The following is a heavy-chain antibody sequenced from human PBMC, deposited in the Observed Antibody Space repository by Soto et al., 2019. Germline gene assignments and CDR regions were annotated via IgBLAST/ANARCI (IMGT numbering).Heavy chain of an antibody. CDR3: ARSGSGSYYNGWFDP. J-gene: IGHJ5*02. V-gene: IGHV4-61*08. CDR1: GDSVSTDGYY. CDR2: IYYSGST. Sequence: SETLSLTCTVSGDSVSTDGYYWNWIRQPPGKGLEWIGCIYYSGSTNYNPSLKSRITISVDTSKNQFSLKLTSVTAADTAIYYCARSGSGSYYNGWFDPWGQGTLVTVSS. D-gene: IGHD3-10*01.